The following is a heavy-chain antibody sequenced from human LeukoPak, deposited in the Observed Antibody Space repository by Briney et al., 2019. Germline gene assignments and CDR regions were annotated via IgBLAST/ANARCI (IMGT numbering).Heavy chain of an antibody. V-gene: IGHV1-24*01. Sequence: ASVKVPCKVSGYTLTELSMHWVRQAPGKGLEWMGGFDPEDGETIYAQKFQGRVTMTEDTSTDTAYMELGSLRSEDSAVYYCATDSVGATGAFDYWGQGTLVTVSS. CDR3: ATDSVGATGAFDY. CDR2: FDPEDGET. D-gene: IGHD1-26*01. CDR1: GYTLTELS. J-gene: IGHJ4*02.